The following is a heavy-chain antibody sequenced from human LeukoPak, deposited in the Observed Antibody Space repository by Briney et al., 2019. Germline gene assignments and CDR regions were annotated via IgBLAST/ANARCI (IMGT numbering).Heavy chain of an antibody. V-gene: IGHV3-7*03. CDR2: IKQDGSET. CDR1: GFTFSSYW. D-gene: IGHD3-10*01. Sequence: SGGSLRLSCAASGFTFSSYWMSWVRQAPGKGLEWVANIKQDGSETYYLDSVKGRFTISRDNAKNSLYLQMNNLRAEDTAVYYCAKTRGSGPFDYWGQGTLVTVSS. J-gene: IGHJ4*02. CDR3: AKTRGSGPFDY.